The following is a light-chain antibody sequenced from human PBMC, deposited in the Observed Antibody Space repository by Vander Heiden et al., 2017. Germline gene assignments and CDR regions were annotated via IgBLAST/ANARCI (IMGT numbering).Light chain of an antibody. Sequence: QSVLTQPPSVSGAPGQRIIISCTGRSSNIGAGYGVPWYQQLPGTAPKLLIYGNTNRPSGVPDRFSGSKSGTSASLAITGLQAEDEADYYCQSYDSSLRVVFGGGTKLTVL. J-gene: IGLJ2*01. CDR1: SSNIGAGYG. CDR2: GNT. CDR3: QSYDSSLRVV. V-gene: IGLV1-40*01.